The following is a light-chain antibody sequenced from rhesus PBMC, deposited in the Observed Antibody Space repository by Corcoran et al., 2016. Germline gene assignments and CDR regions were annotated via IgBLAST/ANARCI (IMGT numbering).Light chain of an antibody. Sequence: DIQMTQSPSSVSASVGDRVTITCRASQVISTYLAWYQQNPGKAPKLLLSYATALQTGVPTRFSGSGSGTDFTLIISSLQPEDFATYYCQQYNSFPCSFGQGTKVEIK. J-gene: IGKJ2*01. CDR3: QQYNSFPCS. CDR2: YAT. V-gene: IGKV1-25*01. CDR1: QVISTY.